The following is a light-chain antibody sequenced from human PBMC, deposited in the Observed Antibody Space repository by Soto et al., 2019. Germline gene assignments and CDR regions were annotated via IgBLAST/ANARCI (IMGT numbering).Light chain of an antibody. CDR2: LNSDGSH. CDR3: QTWGSGIVV. CDR1: SGHSNYA. Sequence: QLVLTQSPSASASLGASVKLTCTLSSGHSNYAIAWHQQQSEKGPRYLMKLNSDGSHSKGDGIPDRFSGSSSGAERYLTISSLQSEDEADYYCQTWGSGIVVFDGGTKVTVL. V-gene: IGLV4-69*01. J-gene: IGLJ2*01.